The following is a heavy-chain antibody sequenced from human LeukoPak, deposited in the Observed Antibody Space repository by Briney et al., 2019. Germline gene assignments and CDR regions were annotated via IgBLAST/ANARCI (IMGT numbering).Heavy chain of an antibody. Sequence: PSETLSLTCTVSGGSISTSSYYWGWVRQPPGKGLEWIGNIFYSGSTYYSPSLKSRVTISVDTSKNQFSLKLSSVTAADTAVSYCARGRRAALRGSSPRSDYWGQGTLVTVSS. D-gene: IGHD2-15*01. CDR1: GGSISTSSYY. V-gene: IGHV4-39*07. CDR3: ARGRRAALRGSSPRSDY. J-gene: IGHJ4*02. CDR2: IFYSGST.